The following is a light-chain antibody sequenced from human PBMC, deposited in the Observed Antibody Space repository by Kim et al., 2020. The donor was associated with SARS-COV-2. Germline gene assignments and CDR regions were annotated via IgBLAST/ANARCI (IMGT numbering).Light chain of an antibody. CDR3: QQYNDWPYT. V-gene: IGKV3-15*01. CDR1: QSVISS. Sequence: EIVVTQSPDTLSVSPGERATLSCRASQSVISSLAWYQQKPGQAPRLLIFGASTRATGIPARFSGSGSGTEFTLTISSLQSEDFALYYCQQYNDWPYTFGQGTKLEIK. J-gene: IGKJ2*01. CDR2: GAS.